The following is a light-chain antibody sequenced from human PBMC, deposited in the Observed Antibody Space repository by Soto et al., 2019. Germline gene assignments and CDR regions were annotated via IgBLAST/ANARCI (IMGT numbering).Light chain of an antibody. J-gene: IGLJ1*01. CDR1: SSDVGDYNY. CDR2: EVS. Sequence: QSALTQPASVSGSPGQSITISCTGISSDVGDYNYVSWYLQHPGKAPKLMIYEVSNRPSGVSNRFSGSKSDNSASLTISGLQSEDEADYYCSSYTSGSTLYVFGPGTKLTVL. V-gene: IGLV2-14*03. CDR3: SSYTSGSTLYV.